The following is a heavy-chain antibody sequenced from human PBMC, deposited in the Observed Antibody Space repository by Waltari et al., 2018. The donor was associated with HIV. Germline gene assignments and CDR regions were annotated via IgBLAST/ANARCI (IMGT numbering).Heavy chain of an antibody. CDR2: ISSSGSS. J-gene: IGHJ4*02. CDR3: ARHLNHGHDYVWGSYRPFDY. Sequence: QLQLQESGPGLVKPSETLSLTCIVSGGSISSSRHYWGWIRQPPGKGLEWLATISSSGSSFYYPSLKSRLTISVDTSKNRFSLRLSSVTAADTAVYYCARHLNHGHDYVWGSYRPFDYWGQGTLVTVSS. CDR1: GGSISSSRHY. V-gene: IGHV4-39*01. D-gene: IGHD3-16*02.